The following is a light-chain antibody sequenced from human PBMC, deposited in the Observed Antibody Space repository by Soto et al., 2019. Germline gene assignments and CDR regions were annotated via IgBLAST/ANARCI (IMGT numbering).Light chain of an antibody. CDR3: QQARSFPVT. CDR2: ATS. Sequence: DIQMTQSPSSLSASVGDTVSITCRSSQDVGRWLSWYQQKPGKAPKILIFATSTLQSGVPSRVSGSGSGTDFTLTITSLQSEDFATYYCQQARSFPVTFGQGTRLEIK. V-gene: IGKV1D-12*01. J-gene: IGKJ5*01. CDR1: QDVGRW.